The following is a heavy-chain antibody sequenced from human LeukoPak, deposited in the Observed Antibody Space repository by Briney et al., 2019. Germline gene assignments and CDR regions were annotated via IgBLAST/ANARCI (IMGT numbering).Heavy chain of an antibody. V-gene: IGHV1-8*01. Sequence: ASVKVSCKASGYTFTSYDINWVRRATGQGLEWMGWMNPNSGNTDYAQKVQGRVTMTRNTYISTAYMELSSLRSEDTAVYYCARLGDSSGYYGMDVWGQGTTVTVSS. CDR3: ARLGDSSGYYGMDV. J-gene: IGHJ6*02. CDR1: GYTFTSYD. CDR2: MNPNSGNT. D-gene: IGHD3-22*01.